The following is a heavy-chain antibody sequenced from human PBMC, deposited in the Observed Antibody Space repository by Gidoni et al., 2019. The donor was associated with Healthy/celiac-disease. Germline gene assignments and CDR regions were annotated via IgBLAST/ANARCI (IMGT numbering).Heavy chain of an antibody. Sequence: QVQLVESGGGVVQPGRSLRLSCADSGFTFSSYGMHWVRQAPGKGLEWVAVISYDGINKYYADSVKGRFTISRDNSKNTLYLQMNSLRAEDTAVYYCAKEGNWGYYYYYMDVWGKGTTVTVSS. CDR2: ISYDGINK. D-gene: IGHD7-27*01. J-gene: IGHJ6*03. CDR3: AKEGNWGYYYYYMDV. V-gene: IGHV3-30*18. CDR1: GFTFSSYG.